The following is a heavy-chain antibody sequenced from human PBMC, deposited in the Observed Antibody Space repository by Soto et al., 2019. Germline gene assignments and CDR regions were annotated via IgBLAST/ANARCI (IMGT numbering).Heavy chain of an antibody. Sequence: GESLKISCKASGYSFTSYWIGWVRQMPGKDLEWMGFIYPSDSDTRYSPSFQGQVTISADKSTSTAYVQWSSLKASDTAMYYCARGAHGGSYCNYWGQGTLVTVSS. CDR1: GYSFTSYW. CDR2: IYPSDSDT. V-gene: IGHV5-51*01. CDR3: ARGAHGGSYCNY. D-gene: IGHD1-26*01. J-gene: IGHJ4*02.